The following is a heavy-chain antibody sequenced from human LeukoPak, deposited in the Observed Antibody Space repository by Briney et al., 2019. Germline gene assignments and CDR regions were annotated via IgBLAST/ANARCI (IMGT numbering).Heavy chain of an antibody. V-gene: IGHV1-18*01. CDR2: ISAYNGNT. J-gene: IGHJ6*02. CDR1: GYTFTSYG. Sequence: ASVKVSCKASGYTFTSYGISWVRQAPGQGLEWMGWISAYNGNTNYAQKFQGRVTITRDTSASTAYMELSSLRSEDTAVYYCARDGPHDYGDYVLDYYYYYGMDVWGQGTTVTVSS. CDR3: ARDGPHDYGDYVLDYYYYYGMDV. D-gene: IGHD4-17*01.